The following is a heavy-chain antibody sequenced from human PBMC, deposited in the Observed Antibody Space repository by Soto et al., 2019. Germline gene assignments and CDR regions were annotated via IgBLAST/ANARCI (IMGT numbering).Heavy chain of an antibody. CDR1: GYTFTDYF. Sequence: QVQLVQTGAEVKKPGASVKVSCEASGYTFTDYFIHWVRQAPGQGLEWIGWINPYSGGADLSQKFQGRVTMTRDTSISPAYMEVSSLRSDDTAVFYCARLMHYSHSGGSSHSGFDMWGQGILVTGSS. CDR3: ARLMHYSHSGGSSHSGFDM. J-gene: IGHJ3*02. D-gene: IGHD2-21*01. V-gene: IGHV1-2*02. CDR2: INPYSGGA.